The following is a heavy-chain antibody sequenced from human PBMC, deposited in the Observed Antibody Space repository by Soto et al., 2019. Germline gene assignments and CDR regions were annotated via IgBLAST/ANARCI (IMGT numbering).Heavy chain of an antibody. CDR1: GGTFSSYA. J-gene: IGHJ6*02. CDR3: ARPCLTGTTFIFDGMDV. D-gene: IGHD1-7*01. CDR2: IIPIFGTA. Sequence: ASVKVSFKASGGTFSSYATSWVRQAPGQGLEWMGGIIPIFGTANYAQKFKSRVTITADESTSTAYMELSGLRSEDTAVYYFARPCLTGTTFIFDGMDVWGQGTTVTVSS. V-gene: IGHV1-69*13.